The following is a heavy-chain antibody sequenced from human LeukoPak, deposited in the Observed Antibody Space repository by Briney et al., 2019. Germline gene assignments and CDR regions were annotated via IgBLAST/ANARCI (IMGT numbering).Heavy chain of an antibody. CDR1: GYSISSCYY. J-gene: IGHJ5*02. CDR2: ISHSGST. CDR3: VREGAVPGIDP. D-gene: IGHD3-16*01. Sequence: SETLSLTCAVSGYSISSCYYWGWIRQPPRKGLDWIGSISHSGSTYYNPSLRSRVTISIDTSKNQFSLRLNSVTATDTAVYYCVREGAVPGIDPWGQGTLVTVSS. V-gene: IGHV4-38-2*02.